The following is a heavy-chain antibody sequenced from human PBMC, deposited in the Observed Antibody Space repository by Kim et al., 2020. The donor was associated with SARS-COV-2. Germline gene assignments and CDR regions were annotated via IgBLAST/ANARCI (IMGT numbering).Heavy chain of an antibody. CDR3: ARVGSFTMVRGVIPNDY. V-gene: IGHV7-4-1*02. J-gene: IGHJ4*02. D-gene: IGHD3-10*01. Sequence: ASVKVSCKASGYTFTSYAMNWVRQAPGQGLEWMGWINTNTGNPTYAQGFTGRFVFSLDTSVSTAYLQISSLKAEDTAVYYCARVGSFTMVRGVIPNDYWGQGTLVTVSS. CDR1: GYTFTSYA. CDR2: INTNTGNP.